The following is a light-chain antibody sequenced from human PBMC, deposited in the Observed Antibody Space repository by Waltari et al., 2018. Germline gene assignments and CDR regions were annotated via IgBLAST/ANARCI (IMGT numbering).Light chain of an antibody. CDR1: NLEDKY. J-gene: IGLJ2*01. V-gene: IGLV3-1*01. Sequence: SYELTQPPSVSVSPGQTATITCSGDNLEDKYVCWYQQRPGQSPLLVIFQDFKRPSGIPARFSGSNSGQKATLTISGTQALDEADYYCQAWDSSRNAVIFGGGTKLTVL. CDR2: QDF. CDR3: QAWDSSRNAVI.